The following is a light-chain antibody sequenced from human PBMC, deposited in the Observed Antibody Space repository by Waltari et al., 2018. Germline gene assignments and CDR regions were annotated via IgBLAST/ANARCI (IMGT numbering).Light chain of an antibody. V-gene: IGLV1-40*01. Sequence: QSVLTQPPSVSGAPGQRVTISCTGSSSNIGAGYYIHWYQQLPGTAPKLLIPANNNRPSGVPDRFSGSKSGTSASLAITGLQAEDEADYYCQSYDSSLNGVVFGGGTKLTVL. CDR3: QSYDSSLNGVV. CDR2: ANN. J-gene: IGLJ3*02. CDR1: SSNIGAGYY.